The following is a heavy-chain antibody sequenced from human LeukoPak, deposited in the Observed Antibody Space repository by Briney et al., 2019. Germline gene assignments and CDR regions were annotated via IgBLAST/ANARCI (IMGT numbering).Heavy chain of an antibody. D-gene: IGHD7-27*01. CDR2: MSPNSGDI. J-gene: IGHJ4*02. Sequence: ASVKVSCKASGYTFTSYDFNWVRQATGQRPEWMGWMSPNSGDIGYAQKFQDRVTMTRNTSISTAYMELSSLRSDDTAVYYCARGPPNWGYDYWGPGTLVTVSS. V-gene: IGHV1-8*01. CDR3: ARGPPNWGYDY. CDR1: GYTFTSYD.